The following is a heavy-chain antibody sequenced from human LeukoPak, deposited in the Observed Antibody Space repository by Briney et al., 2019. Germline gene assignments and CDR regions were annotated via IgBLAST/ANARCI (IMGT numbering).Heavy chain of an antibody. CDR2: INYSGST. V-gene: IGHV4-39*07. D-gene: IGHD6-19*01. Sequence: SETLSLTCTVSGGSISSRSYYWGWIPQPPGKGLEWIGSINYSGSTYYNPSLKSRVTISLDTSENQFSLKLSSVTAADTAVYYCASLYSSGRPYYYYYYMDVWGKGTTVTVSS. J-gene: IGHJ6*03. CDR1: GGSISSRSYY. CDR3: ASLYSSGRPYYYYYYMDV.